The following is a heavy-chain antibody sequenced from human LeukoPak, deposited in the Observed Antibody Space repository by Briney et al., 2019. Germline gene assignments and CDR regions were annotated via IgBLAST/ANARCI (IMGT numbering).Heavy chain of an antibody. V-gene: IGHV3-11*06. D-gene: IGHD1-1*01. CDR1: GFIFSDYY. J-gene: IGHJ4*02. CDR2: ISSTSSYK. Sequence: PGGSLRLSCAASGFIFSDYYMSWIRQAPGKGLEWVSCISSTSSYKYYADSVKGRFTISRDNAKNSLYLQLNSLRAEDTALYYCVRPRSPASNDGGYWGQGTLVTVSS. CDR3: VRPRSPASNDGGY.